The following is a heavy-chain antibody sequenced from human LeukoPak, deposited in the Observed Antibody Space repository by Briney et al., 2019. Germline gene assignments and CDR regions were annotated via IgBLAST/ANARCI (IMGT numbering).Heavy chain of an antibody. CDR2: IYYSGST. CDR3: ARRVIVVVPAAFNWFDP. CDR1: GGSISSSSYY. D-gene: IGHD2-2*01. Sequence: KPSETLSLTCTVSGGSISSSSYYWGWIRQPPGKGLEWIGRIYYSGSTYYNPSLKSRVTISVDTSKNQFSLKLSSVPAADTAVYYCARRVIVVVPAAFNWFDPWGQGTLVTVPS. J-gene: IGHJ5*02. V-gene: IGHV4-39*01.